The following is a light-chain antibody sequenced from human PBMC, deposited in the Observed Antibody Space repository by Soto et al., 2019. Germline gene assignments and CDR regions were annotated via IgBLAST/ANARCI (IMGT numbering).Light chain of an antibody. CDR1: QIVSSY. Sequence: EIVLTQSPATLSLSPGERATHSCRASQIVSSYLAWYQQKPGQAPRLLIYDASNRATGIPARFSGSGSGTDFTLTISSLEPEDFAVYYCQQRSNWITFGQGTRLEIK. V-gene: IGKV3-11*01. CDR2: DAS. J-gene: IGKJ5*01. CDR3: QQRSNWIT.